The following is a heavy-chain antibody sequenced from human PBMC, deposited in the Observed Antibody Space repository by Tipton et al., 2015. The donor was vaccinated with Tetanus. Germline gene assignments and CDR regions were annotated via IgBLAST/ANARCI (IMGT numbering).Heavy chain of an antibody. CDR2: ISPTGDET. V-gene: IGHV3-23*01. CDR1: GFTFSSDA. D-gene: IGHD3-9*01. CDR3: AKFLVVITQGYYHTMDV. J-gene: IGHJ6*02. Sequence: GSLRLSCAASGFTFSSDAMTWVRQAPGKGLEWVSAISPTGDETYYADSVKGRFTISRDNSKNTLILQMNSLRAEDTAVYFCAKFLVVITQGYYHTMDVWGQGTTVPVSS.